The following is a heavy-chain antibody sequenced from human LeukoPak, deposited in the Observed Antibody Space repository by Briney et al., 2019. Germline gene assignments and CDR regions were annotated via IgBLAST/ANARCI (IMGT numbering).Heavy chain of an antibody. Sequence: PGGSLRLSCAASGFTFSSYSMNWVRQAPGKGLEWVSYISSSSGTRYYVDSVKGRFTISRDNAKNSPYLQVNSLRAEDTAVYYCARVLSGYSFPSYFDYWGQGTLVTVSS. CDR2: ISSSSGTR. V-gene: IGHV3-48*01. CDR3: ARVLSGYSFPSYFDY. J-gene: IGHJ4*02. D-gene: IGHD3-3*01. CDR1: GFTFSSYS.